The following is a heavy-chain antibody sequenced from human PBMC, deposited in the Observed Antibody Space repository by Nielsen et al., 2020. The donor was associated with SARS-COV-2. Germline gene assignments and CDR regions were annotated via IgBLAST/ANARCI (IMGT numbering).Heavy chain of an antibody. Sequence: ASVTVSCKASGYTFTSYYMHWVRQAPGQGLEWMGIINPSGGSTSYAQKFQGRVTITRDTSASTAYMELSSLRSEDTAVYYCARGRRPYYYDYWGQGTLVTVSS. CDR1: GYTFTSYY. CDR2: INPSGGST. CDR3: ARGRRPYYYDY. J-gene: IGHJ4*02. V-gene: IGHV1-46*01. D-gene: IGHD6-6*01.